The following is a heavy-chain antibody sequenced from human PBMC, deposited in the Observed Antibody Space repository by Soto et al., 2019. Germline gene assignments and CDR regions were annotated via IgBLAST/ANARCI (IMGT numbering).Heavy chain of an antibody. J-gene: IGHJ4*02. Sequence: SETLSLTCTVSGGPFPNCGYYWSWIRQEPGKGLEWIGYTHYSGDTSYNPSLRSRVTISTDTSKTQFSLRLRSVTSADKAVYYCARGDSQVSAVFAEWGQGMLVTVSS. CDR3: ARGDSQVSAVFAE. V-gene: IGHV4-31*03. CDR1: GGPFPNCGYY. D-gene: IGHD3-16*01. CDR2: THYSGDT.